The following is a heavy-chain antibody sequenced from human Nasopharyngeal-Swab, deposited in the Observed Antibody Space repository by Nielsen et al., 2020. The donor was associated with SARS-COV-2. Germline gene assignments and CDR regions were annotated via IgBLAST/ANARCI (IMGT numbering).Heavy chain of an antibody. D-gene: IGHD6-19*01. J-gene: IGHJ6*03. CDR3: ARDKGSGSDYYYYYMDV. Sequence: ASLKVSCKASGYTFTGYYMHWVRQAPGQGLEWMGWINPNSGGTNYAQKFQGWVTMTRDTSISTAYMELSRLRSDDTAVYYCARDKGSGSDYYYYYMDVWGKGTTVTVSS. CDR1: GYTFTGYY. CDR2: INPNSGGT. V-gene: IGHV1-2*04.